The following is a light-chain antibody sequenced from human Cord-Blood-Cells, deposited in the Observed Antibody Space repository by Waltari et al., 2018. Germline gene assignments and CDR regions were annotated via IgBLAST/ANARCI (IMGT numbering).Light chain of an antibody. Sequence: QSALTQPASVSGSPGQSPTISCTGTSSDVGSDNLVSWYQQHPGKAPKLMIYEGSKRPSGVSNRFSGSKSGNTASLTISGLQAEDEADYYCCSHAGSSTWVFGGGTKLTVL. J-gene: IGLJ3*02. CDR3: CSHAGSSTWV. CDR2: EGS. V-gene: IGLV2-23*01. CDR1: SSDVGSDNL.